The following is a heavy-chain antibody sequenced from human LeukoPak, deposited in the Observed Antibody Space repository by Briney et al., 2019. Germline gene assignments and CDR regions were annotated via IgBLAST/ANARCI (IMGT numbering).Heavy chain of an antibody. CDR3: AKEAVVTFDY. D-gene: IGHD4-23*01. V-gene: IGHV3-30*18. CDR2: ISYDGSNK. CDR1: GFTFSSYG. Sequence: GGSLRLSCAASGFTFSSYGMHWVRQAPGKGLEWVAVISYDGSNKYYADSVKGRFTISRDNSKNTLYLQMNSLRAEDTAVYYRAKEAVVTFDYWGQGTLVTVSS. J-gene: IGHJ4*02.